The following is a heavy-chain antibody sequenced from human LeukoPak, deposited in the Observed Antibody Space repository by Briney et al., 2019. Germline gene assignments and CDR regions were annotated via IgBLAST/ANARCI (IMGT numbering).Heavy chain of an antibody. CDR2: IYYSGST. CDR1: GGSISSYY. Sequence: SETLSLTCTVSGGSISSYYWSWIRQPPGKGLEWIGYIYYSGSTNYNPSLKSRVTISVDTSKNQFSLELSSVTAADTAVYYCASNIYDILTGYLDDAFDIWGQGTMVTVSS. V-gene: IGHV4-59*01. D-gene: IGHD3-9*01. J-gene: IGHJ3*02. CDR3: ASNIYDILTGYLDDAFDI.